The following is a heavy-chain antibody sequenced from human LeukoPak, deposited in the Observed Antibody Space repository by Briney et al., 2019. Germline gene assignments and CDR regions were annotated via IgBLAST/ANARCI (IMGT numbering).Heavy chain of an antibody. CDR2: INPSGGST. V-gene: IGHV1-46*01. CDR3: ARVVATYGDYYMDV. D-gene: IGHD5-12*01. Sequence: ASVKVSCKASGYTFTSYYMHWVRQAPGQGLEWMGIINPSGGSTNYAQNFQGRVTMTTDTSTSTAYMELRSLRSDDTAVYYCARVVATYGDYYMDVWGKGTTVTVSS. CDR1: GYTFTSYY. J-gene: IGHJ6*03.